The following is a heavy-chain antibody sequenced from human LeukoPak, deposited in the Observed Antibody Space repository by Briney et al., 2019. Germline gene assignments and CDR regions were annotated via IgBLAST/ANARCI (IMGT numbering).Heavy chain of an antibody. CDR1: GFTFSSYW. CDR2: IKQDGSEK. D-gene: IGHD6-19*01. CDR3: ARVLAVAGKRWLDP. Sequence: PGGSLRLSCAASGFTFSSYWMSWVRQAPGKGLEWVANIKQDGSEKYYVDSVKGRFTISRDNAKNSLYLQVNSLRAEDTAVYYCARVLAVAGKRWLDPWGQGTLVTVSS. J-gene: IGHJ5*02. V-gene: IGHV3-7*01.